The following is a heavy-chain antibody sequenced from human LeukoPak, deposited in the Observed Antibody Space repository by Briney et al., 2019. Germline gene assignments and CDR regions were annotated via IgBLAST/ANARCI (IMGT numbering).Heavy chain of an antibody. V-gene: IGHV3-21*01. J-gene: IGHJ5*02. CDR1: GFTFGSYS. Sequence: PGGSLRLSCAASGFTFGSYSMNWVRQAPGKGREWVSSISSSSSYIYYADSVKGRFTISRDSAKNSLYLQMNSLRAEDTAVYYCAREVVTALVWFDPWGQGTLVTVSS. CDR3: AREVVTALVWFDP. CDR2: ISSSSSYI. D-gene: IGHD4-23*01.